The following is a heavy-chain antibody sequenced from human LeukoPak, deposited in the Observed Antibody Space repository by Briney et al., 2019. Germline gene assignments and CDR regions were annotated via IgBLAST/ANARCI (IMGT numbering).Heavy chain of an antibody. CDR3: ARGPYGDYGDHYFDY. D-gene: IGHD4-17*01. V-gene: IGHV4-59*01. Sequence: PSETLSLTCTVSGGSISSYYWSWIRQPPGKGLEWIGYIYYSGSTNYNPSLKSRVTISVDTSKNQFSLKLSSVTAADTAVYYCARGPYGDYGDHYFDYWGQGTLVTVSS. CDR2: IYYSGST. J-gene: IGHJ4*02. CDR1: GGSISSYY.